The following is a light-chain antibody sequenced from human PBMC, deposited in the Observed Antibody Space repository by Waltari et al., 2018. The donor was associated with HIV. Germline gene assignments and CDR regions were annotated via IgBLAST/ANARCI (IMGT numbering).Light chain of an antibody. CDR3: AAWDDRLNLV. J-gene: IGLJ2*01. V-gene: IGLV1-47*01. Sequence: QSVLTQPPSASGTPGQRATISCFGSNSNIGSNYVYWYQQLPGMAPKLLIYKNNQRTSGVPDRFSGSKSGTSASLAISGLRSEDEADYYCAAWDDRLNLVFGGGTKLTVL. CDR1: NSNIGSNY. CDR2: KNN.